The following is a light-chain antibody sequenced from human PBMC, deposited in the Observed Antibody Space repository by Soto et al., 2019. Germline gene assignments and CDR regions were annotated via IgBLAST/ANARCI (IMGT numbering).Light chain of an antibody. J-gene: IGKJ4*01. CDR2: DAS. CDR3: QQYNSYLLT. V-gene: IGKV1-5*01. CDR1: QSISSW. Sequence: DIQMAQSPSTLSASVGDRVTITCRASQSISSWLAWYQQKPGKAPKLLIYDASSLESGVPSRFSGSGSGTEFTLTISSLQPDDFATYYCQQYNSYLLTFGGGTKVDIK.